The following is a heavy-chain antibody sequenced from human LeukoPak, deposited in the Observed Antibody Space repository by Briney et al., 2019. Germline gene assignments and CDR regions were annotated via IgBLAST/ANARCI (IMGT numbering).Heavy chain of an antibody. V-gene: IGHV3-23*01. J-gene: IGHJ6*02. Sequence: AGGSLRLSCAASGFTFSSYAMSWVRQAPGKGLEWVSAISGSGGSTYYADSVKGRFTISRDNSKNTLYLQMSSLRAEDTAVYYCATHGGNSASFYYYYGMDVWGQGTTVTVSS. D-gene: IGHD4-23*01. CDR2: ISGSGGST. CDR3: ATHGGNSASFYYYYGMDV. CDR1: GFTFSSYA.